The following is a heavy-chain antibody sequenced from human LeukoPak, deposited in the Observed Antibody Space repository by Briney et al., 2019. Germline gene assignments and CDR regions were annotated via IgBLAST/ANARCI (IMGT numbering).Heavy chain of an antibody. CDR3: ARHAIGAFDI. V-gene: IGHV4-4*09. J-gene: IGHJ3*02. CDR1: GGSISSYY. Sequence: PSETLSLTCTVSGGSISSYYWSWIRQPPGKGLEWIGYIYTSGSTNYNPSLKSRVTISVDTSKNQFSLKLSSVTAADTAVYYCARHAIGAFDIWGQGTMVTVSS. CDR2: IYTSGST. D-gene: IGHD2-21*01.